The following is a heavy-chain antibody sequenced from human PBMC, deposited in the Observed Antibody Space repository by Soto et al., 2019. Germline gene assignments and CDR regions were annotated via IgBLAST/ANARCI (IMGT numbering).Heavy chain of an antibody. CDR2: ISSSGEST. CDR3: AHPRGDGVFDDVDI. J-gene: IGHJ3*02. Sequence: PGGSLRLSCAASGFMFSTYAMNWVRQAPGKGLEWVSAISSSGESTYYADSVRGRFSISRDNSINTLYLQMRSLRPEDTAVYYCAHPRGDGVFDDVDIWGQGTMVTVSS. V-gene: IGHV3-23*01. D-gene: IGHD4-17*01. CDR1: GFMFSTYA.